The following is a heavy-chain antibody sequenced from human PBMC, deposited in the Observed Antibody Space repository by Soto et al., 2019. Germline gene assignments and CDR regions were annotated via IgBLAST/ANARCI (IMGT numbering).Heavy chain of an antibody. V-gene: IGHV3-23*01. CDR2: ISGSGGST. Sequence: PGGSLRLSCAASGFTFSSYAMSWVRQAPGKGLEWVSAISGSGGSTYYADSVKGRFTISRDNSKNTLYLQMNSLRAEDTAVYYCAKVSGYSYGPLFSFDYWGQGTLVTVS. CDR1: GFTFSSYA. CDR3: AKVSGYSYGPLFSFDY. J-gene: IGHJ4*02. D-gene: IGHD5-18*01.